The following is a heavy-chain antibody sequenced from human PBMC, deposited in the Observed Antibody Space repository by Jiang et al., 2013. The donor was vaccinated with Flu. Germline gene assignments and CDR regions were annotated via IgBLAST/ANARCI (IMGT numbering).Heavy chain of an antibody. J-gene: IGHJ4*02. D-gene: IGHD4-17*01. CDR2: INHSGST. Sequence: GSFSGYYWSWIRQPPGKGLEWIGEINHSGSTNYNPSLKSRVTISVDTSKNQFSLKLSSVTAADTAVYYCASVNDYGDYGFDYWGQGTLVTVSS. CDR3: ASVNDYGDYGFDY. CDR1: GSFSGYY. V-gene: IGHV4-34*01.